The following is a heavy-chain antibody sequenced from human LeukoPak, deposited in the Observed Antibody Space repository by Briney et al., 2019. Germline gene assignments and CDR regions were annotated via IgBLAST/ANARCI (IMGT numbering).Heavy chain of an antibody. CDR1: GGTFSSYA. J-gene: IGHJ6*02. Sequence: SVKVSCKASGGTFSSYAISWVRQAPGQGLEWMGRIIPILGIANYAQKFQGRVTITADKSTSTAYMELSSLRSEDTAVYYCASNYYDSSFAHYYYYGMDVWGQGTTVTVS. CDR2: IIPILGIA. CDR3: ASNYYDSSFAHYYYYGMDV. V-gene: IGHV1-69*04. D-gene: IGHD3-22*01.